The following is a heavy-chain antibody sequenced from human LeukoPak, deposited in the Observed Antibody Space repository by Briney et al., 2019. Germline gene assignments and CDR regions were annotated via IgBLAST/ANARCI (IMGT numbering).Heavy chain of an antibody. CDR1: GGFISSGGYF. Sequence: KASQTLSLTCTVSGGFISSGGYFWSWIRQYPGKGLEWIGYIYYSGSTYYNPSLKSQISISVDTSKNQFSLKLSSVTAADTAVYYCASDRLRFFDWCYWGQGTLVTVSS. CDR3: ASDRLRFFDWCY. J-gene: IGHJ4*02. CDR2: IYYSGST. V-gene: IGHV4-31*01. D-gene: IGHD3-9*01.